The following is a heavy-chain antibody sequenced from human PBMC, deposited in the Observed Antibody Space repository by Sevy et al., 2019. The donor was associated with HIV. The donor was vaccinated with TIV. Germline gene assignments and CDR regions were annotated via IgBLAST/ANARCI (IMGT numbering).Heavy chain of an antibody. Sequence: GESLKISCKGSGYSFTSYWLDWVRQVPGKGLAWMGIIYPGDSDTRYSPSFQGQVTSSADKSISTAYLQWSSLKASDTAMYDWARPTGGWYDYFDYWGQGTLVTVSS. J-gene: IGHJ4*02. CDR1: GYSFTSYW. V-gene: IGHV5-51*01. D-gene: IGHD6-19*01. CDR3: ARPTGGWYDYFDY. CDR2: IYPGDSDT.